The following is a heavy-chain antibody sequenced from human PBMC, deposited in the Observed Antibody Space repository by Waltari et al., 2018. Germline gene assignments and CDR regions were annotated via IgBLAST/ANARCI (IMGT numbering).Heavy chain of an antibody. CDR1: GGSFSGYY. Sequence: QVQLQQWGAGLLKPSETLSLTCAVYGGSFSGYYWSWIRQPPGKGLEWIGEINHSGSTNYNPSLKRRVTISVETSKNQFSRKLSSVTAADTAVYYCARGRAAAGPDYWGQGTLVTVSS. D-gene: IGHD6-13*01. CDR2: INHSGST. V-gene: IGHV4-34*01. J-gene: IGHJ4*02. CDR3: ARGRAAAGPDY.